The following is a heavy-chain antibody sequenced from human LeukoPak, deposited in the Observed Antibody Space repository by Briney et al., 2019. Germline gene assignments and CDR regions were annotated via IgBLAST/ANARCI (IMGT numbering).Heavy chain of an antibody. CDR1: GGSISSGGYY. Sequence: PSQTLSLTCAVSGGSISSGGYYWSWIRQPPGKGLEWIGEINHSGSTNYNPSLKSRVTISVDTSKNQFSLKLSSVTAADTAVYYCARGRLYCSGGSCYFGPHWFDPWGQGTLVTVSS. V-gene: IGHV4-30-2*01. D-gene: IGHD2-15*01. CDR3: ARGRLYCSGGSCYFGPHWFDP. J-gene: IGHJ5*02. CDR2: INHSGST.